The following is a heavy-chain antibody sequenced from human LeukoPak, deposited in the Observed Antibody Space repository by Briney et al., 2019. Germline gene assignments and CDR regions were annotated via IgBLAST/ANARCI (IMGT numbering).Heavy chain of an antibody. CDR2: ITGDTSTM. V-gene: IGHV3-48*01. D-gene: IGHD5-18*01. CDR3: ERGYN. Sequence: GGSLRLSCAASGFSFSTYSMTWVRQAPGKGLEWVSYITGDTSTMYYADSVKGRFTISRDNTENSLYLQMNSLRAEDTAVYYCERGYNLGQGTLVTVSS. J-gene: IGHJ4*02. CDR1: GFSFSTYS.